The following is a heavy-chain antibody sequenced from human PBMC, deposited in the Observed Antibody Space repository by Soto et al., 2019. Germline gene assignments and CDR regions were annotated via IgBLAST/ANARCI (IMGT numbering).Heavy chain of an antibody. CDR2: IYYSGST. Sequence: SETLSLTCTVSGGSISSSSYYWGWIRQPPGKGLEWIGSIYYSGSTYYNPSLKSRVTISVDTSKNQFSLKLSSVTAADTAVYYCARGQSSSWYGLWAQGTPVPVSS. V-gene: IGHV4-39*01. CDR3: ARGQSSSWYGL. CDR1: GGSISSSSYY. J-gene: IGHJ4*02. D-gene: IGHD6-13*01.